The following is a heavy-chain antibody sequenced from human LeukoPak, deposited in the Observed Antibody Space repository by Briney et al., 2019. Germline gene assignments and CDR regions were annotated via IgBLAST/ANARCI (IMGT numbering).Heavy chain of an antibody. CDR2: INPNSGGT. Sequence: ASVKVSCKASGYTFTGYYMHWVRQAPGQGLEWMGRINPNSGGTNYAQKLQGRVTMTTDTSTSTAYMELRSLRSDDTAVYYCARGENYYYGSGSYPDYWGQGTLVTVSS. CDR3: ARGENYYYGSGSYPDY. D-gene: IGHD3-10*01. J-gene: IGHJ4*02. V-gene: IGHV1-2*06. CDR1: GYTFTGYY.